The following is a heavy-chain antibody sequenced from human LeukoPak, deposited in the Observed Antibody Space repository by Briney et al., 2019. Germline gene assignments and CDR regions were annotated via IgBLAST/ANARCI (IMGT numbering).Heavy chain of an antibody. Sequence: GASVKVSCKASGYTFTSYYMHWVRQAPGQGLEWMGIINPSGGSTSYAQKFQGRVTMTRDMSTSTVYMELSSLRSEDTAVYYCARALTPGIAVAAPAFWGQGTLVTVSS. D-gene: IGHD6-19*01. J-gene: IGHJ4*02. CDR1: GYTFTSYY. CDR3: ARALTPGIAVAAPAF. CDR2: INPSGGST. V-gene: IGHV1-46*01.